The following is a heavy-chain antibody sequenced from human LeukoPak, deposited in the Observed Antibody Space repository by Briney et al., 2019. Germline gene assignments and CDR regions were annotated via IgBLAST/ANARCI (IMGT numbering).Heavy chain of an antibody. CDR1: GFTFSNYW. CDR3: ARSNQADDY. Sequence: TGGSLRLSCAASGFTFSNYWMHWVRQVPGKGLVWVSRINPGGSSTAYADSVKGRFTISRDNAKNTLYLQMNSLRAGDTAVYYCARSNQADDYWGQGTLVTVSS. V-gene: IGHV3-74*01. CDR2: INPGGSST. J-gene: IGHJ4*02. D-gene: IGHD4-11*01.